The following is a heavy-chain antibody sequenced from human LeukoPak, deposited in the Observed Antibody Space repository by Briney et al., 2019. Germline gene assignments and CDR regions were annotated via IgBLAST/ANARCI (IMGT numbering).Heavy chain of an antibody. CDR3: ARSGPYVHGKVRILNPSPYFDY. Sequence: GRSLRLSCAASGFTFSSYAMHWVRQAPGKGLEWVAVISYDGSNKYYADSVKGRFTISRDNSKNTLYLQMNSLRAEDTAVYYCARSGPYVHGKVRILNPSPYFDYWGQGTLVTVSS. V-gene: IGHV3-30*04. D-gene: IGHD1-26*01. CDR1: GFTFSSYA. J-gene: IGHJ4*02. CDR2: ISYDGSNK.